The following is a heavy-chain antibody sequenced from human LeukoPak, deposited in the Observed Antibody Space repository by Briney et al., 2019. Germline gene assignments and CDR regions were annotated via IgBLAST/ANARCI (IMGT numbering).Heavy chain of an antibody. Sequence: GGPLRLSCAASGFTFRNYAMRWVRQAPGKGLEWVSAISPGGDRRDYADSVKGRFTISRDNSKNTLYLQLNSLRAEDMAVYYCAKDRDSGRSGGDAIDIWGQGTMVTVSS. CDR1: GFTFRNYA. J-gene: IGHJ3*02. V-gene: IGHV3-23*01. CDR2: ISPGGDRR. CDR3: AKDRDSGRSGGDAIDI. D-gene: IGHD1-26*01.